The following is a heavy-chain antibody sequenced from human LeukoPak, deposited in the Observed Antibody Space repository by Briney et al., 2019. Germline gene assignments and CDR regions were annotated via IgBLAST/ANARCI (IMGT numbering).Heavy chain of an antibody. Sequence: PSETLSLTCTVSGGSISSYYWSWIRQPPGKGLEWIGYIYYSGSTNYNPSLKSRVTISVVTSKNQFSLKLSSVTAADTAVYYCARAPKVDAFDIWGQGTMVTVSS. CDR2: IYYSGST. CDR3: ARAPKVDAFDI. V-gene: IGHV4-59*01. J-gene: IGHJ3*02. CDR1: GGSISSYY.